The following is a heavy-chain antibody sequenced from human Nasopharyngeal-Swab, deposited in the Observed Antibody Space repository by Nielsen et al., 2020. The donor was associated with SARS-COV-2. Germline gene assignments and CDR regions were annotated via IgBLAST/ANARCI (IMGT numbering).Heavy chain of an antibody. CDR3: AKELHLRHAFDL. CDR2: IYHTGDT. J-gene: IGHJ3*01. Sequence: WIRQPPGKGLEGIAEIYHTGDTYYNPSLSSRVTISVDKSNNQFSLKLSSVTAADTAVYYCAKELHLRHAFDLWGQGRMVTVSS. V-gene: IGHV4-4*02.